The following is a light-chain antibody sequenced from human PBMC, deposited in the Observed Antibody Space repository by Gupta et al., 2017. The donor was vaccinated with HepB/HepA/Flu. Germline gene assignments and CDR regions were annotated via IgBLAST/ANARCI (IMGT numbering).Light chain of an antibody. J-gene: IGLJ3*02. Sequence: SSELTQPPAVSVAPGQTASITCSGDKLRDKYATWYQQKPGQPPVLVIYKDNKRPSGIPGRFSGSNSGNTATLNIHGTEDMDDDDYYCQECDISTGVFGGGTKLTVL. CDR3: QECDISTGV. V-gene: IGLV3-1*01. CDR2: KDN. CDR1: KLRDKY.